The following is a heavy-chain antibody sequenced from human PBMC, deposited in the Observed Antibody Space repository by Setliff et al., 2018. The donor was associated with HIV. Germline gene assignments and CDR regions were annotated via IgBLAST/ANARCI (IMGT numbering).Heavy chain of an antibody. V-gene: IGHV1-46*01. CDR1: GFTLTFYY. Sequence: ASVKVSCKASGFTLTFYYMHWVRQAPGQGLEWMGMIKPNDGASTHAQNFQGRVTMTTDISTSTAYMELRSLRSDDSAVYFCARVPVSSYYYYMDVWGKGTTVTVSS. D-gene: IGHD6-13*01. CDR2: IKPNDGAS. CDR3: ARVPVSSYYYYMDV. J-gene: IGHJ6*03.